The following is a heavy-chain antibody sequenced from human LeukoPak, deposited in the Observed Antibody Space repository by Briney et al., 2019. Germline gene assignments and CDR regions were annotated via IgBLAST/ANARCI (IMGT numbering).Heavy chain of an antibody. CDR3: ARGRYDFWSGYPYNWFDP. CDR1: GGSISSYY. J-gene: IGHJ5*02. V-gene: IGHV4-4*07. Sequence: PSETLSLTCTVSGGSISSYYWSWIRQPAGKGLEWIGRIYTSGSTNYSPSLKSRVTISVDTSKNQFSLKLSSVTAADTAVYYCARGRYDFWSGYPYNWFDPWGQGTLVTVSS. D-gene: IGHD3-3*01. CDR2: IYTSGST.